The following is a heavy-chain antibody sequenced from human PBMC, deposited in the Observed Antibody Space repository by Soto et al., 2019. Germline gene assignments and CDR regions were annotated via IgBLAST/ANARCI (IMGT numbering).Heavy chain of an antibody. J-gene: IGHJ4*01. CDR1: GFTFRSYV. Sequence: QVQLVESGGGVVQPGTSLRLSCVGSGFTFRSYVIHWVRQAPGKGLEWVALTSYDGSNNFYGDSVKGRFTISRDNSRKTGELKSDSLSLEDKALYYLGRWGATGGFGVWGQGTLVSVSS. V-gene: IGHV3-33*05. CDR3: GRWGATGGFGV. D-gene: IGHD3-3*01. CDR2: TSYDGSNN.